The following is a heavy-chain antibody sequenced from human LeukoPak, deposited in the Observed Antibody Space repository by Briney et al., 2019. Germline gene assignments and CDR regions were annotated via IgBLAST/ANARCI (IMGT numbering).Heavy chain of an antibody. CDR3: ARDEGRGYSYGYVDY. CDR2: ISSSSSYI. V-gene: IGHV3-21*04. CDR1: GFTFSSYS. J-gene: IGHJ4*02. Sequence: PGGSLRLSCAASGFTFSSYSMNWVRQAPGKGLEWVSSISSSSSYIYYADSVKGRFTISRDNAKNSLYLQMNSLRAEDTAVYYCARDEGRGYSYGYVDYWGQGTLVTVSS. D-gene: IGHD5-18*01.